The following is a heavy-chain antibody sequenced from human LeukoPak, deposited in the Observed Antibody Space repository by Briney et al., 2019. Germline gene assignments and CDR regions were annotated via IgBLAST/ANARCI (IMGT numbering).Heavy chain of an antibody. D-gene: IGHD1-1*01. J-gene: IGHJ4*02. CDR1: GYTFTTYW. V-gene: IGHV5-51*01. Sequence: GESLKISCKGSGYTFTTYWIGWVRQMPGKDLEWMGIVYPGDSDARYSPSFQGQVTFSADKSISTAYLQWSSLKASDTAMYYCARHTTFDYWGQGTLVTVPS. CDR2: VYPGDSDA. CDR3: ARHTTFDY.